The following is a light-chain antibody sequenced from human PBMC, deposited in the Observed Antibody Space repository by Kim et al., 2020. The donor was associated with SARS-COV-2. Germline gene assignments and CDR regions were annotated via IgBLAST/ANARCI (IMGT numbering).Light chain of an antibody. CDR2: GKN. J-gene: IGLJ2*01. CDR1: SLRTFY. CDR3: SSWDSSGHHVL. Sequence: SSELTQDPAVSVALGQTVRITCQGDSLRTFYASWYQQKPGQAPVLVIFGKNNRPSGIPDRFSGSRSGNTDLLTITGAQAEDESDYYCSSWDSSGHHVLFGGGTKVTVL. V-gene: IGLV3-19*01.